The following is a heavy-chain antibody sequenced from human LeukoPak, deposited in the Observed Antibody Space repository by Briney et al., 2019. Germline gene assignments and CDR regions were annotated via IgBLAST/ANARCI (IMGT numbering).Heavy chain of an antibody. CDR3: ARGGDGYKNRGAWYDY. CDR1: GYTFTSYG. Sequence: GASVKVSCKASGYTFTSYGISWVRQAPGQGLEWMGWISAYNGNTNYAQKLQGRVTMTTDTSTSTAYMEQRSLRSDDTAVYYCARGGDGYKNRGAWYDYWGQGTLVTVSS. J-gene: IGHJ4*02. V-gene: IGHV1-18*01. CDR2: ISAYNGNT. D-gene: IGHD5-24*01.